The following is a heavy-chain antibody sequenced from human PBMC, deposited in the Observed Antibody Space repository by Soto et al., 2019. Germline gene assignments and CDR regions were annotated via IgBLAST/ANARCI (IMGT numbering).Heavy chain of an antibody. Sequence: SETLSLTCAVYGGSFSGYYWSWIRQPPGKGLEWIGEINHSGSTNYNPSLKSRVTISVDTSKNQFSLKLSSVTAADTAVYYCARGRIAAASPSYWGQGTPVTVSS. J-gene: IGHJ4*02. CDR1: GGSFSGYY. V-gene: IGHV4-34*01. D-gene: IGHD6-13*01. CDR2: INHSGST. CDR3: ARGRIAAASPSY.